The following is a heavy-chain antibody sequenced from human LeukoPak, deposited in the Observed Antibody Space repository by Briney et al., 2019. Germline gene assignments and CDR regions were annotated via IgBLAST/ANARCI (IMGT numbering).Heavy chain of an antibody. Sequence: VASVKVSCKASGYTFTSYGISWVRQAPGQGLEWMGWISAYNGNTNYAQKLQGRVTMTTDTSTSTAYMELRSLRSDDTAVYYCARDPGYCSSTSCQLLLDYWGQGTLVTVSS. CDR2: ISAYNGNT. D-gene: IGHD2-2*01. CDR1: GYTFTSYG. V-gene: IGHV1-18*01. J-gene: IGHJ4*02. CDR3: ARDPGYCSSTSCQLLLDY.